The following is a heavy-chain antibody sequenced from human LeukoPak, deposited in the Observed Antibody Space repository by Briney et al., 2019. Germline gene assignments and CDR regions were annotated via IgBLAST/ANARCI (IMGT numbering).Heavy chain of an antibody. Sequence: PGRSLRLSCAASGFIFSTYALHWVRQAPGKGLEWVALISFDGRNKYYADSVKGRFTISRDNSKNTLYLQMNSLRGEDTAVYYCARATMGGDFDLWGQGTMVTVFS. V-gene: IGHV3-30*04. CDR3: ARATMGGDFDL. J-gene: IGHJ3*01. CDR1: GFIFSTYA. D-gene: IGHD3-16*01. CDR2: ISFDGRNK.